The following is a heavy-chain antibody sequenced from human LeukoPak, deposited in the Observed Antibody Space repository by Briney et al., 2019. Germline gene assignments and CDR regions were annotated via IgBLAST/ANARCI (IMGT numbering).Heavy chain of an antibody. CDR3: ARAMDTAMVPGY. V-gene: IGHV3-30*04. D-gene: IGHD5-18*01. CDR1: GFTFSSYA. Sequence: GGSLRLSCAASGFTFSSYAMHWVRQAPGKGLEWVAVISYDGSNKYYADSVKGRFTISRDNSKNTLYLQMNSLRAEDTAVYYCARAMDTAMVPGYSGQGTLVTASS. J-gene: IGHJ4*02. CDR2: ISYDGSNK.